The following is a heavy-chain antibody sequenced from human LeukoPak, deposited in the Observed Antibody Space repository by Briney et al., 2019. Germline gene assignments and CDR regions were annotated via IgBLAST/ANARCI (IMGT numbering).Heavy chain of an antibody. D-gene: IGHD3-22*01. CDR2: IYYSGST. CDR1: GGSISSYY. J-gene: IGHJ4*02. V-gene: IGHV4-59*01. CDR3: ARGARSTYYYDSSGPGRIDY. Sequence: PSETLSLTCTVSGGSISSYYWSWIRQLPGKGLEWIGYIYYSGSTNYNPSLKSRVTISVDTSKNQFSLRLSSVTAADTAVYYCARGARSTYYYDSSGPGRIDYWGQGTLVTVSS.